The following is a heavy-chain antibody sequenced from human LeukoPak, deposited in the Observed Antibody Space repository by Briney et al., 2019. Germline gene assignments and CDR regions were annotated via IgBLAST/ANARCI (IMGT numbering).Heavy chain of an antibody. D-gene: IGHD1-14*01. CDR3: VKAVREPPN. Sequence: GSLRLSCVVSGFTFSESWMSWVRQAPGKGLGWVASLNLDGSDKYYVDSVKGRFTISRDNAKNSLYLQMNSLRVDDTAVYYCVKAVREPPNWGQGALVTVSS. CDR1: GFTFSESW. V-gene: IGHV3-7*03. J-gene: IGHJ4*02. CDR2: LNLDGSDK.